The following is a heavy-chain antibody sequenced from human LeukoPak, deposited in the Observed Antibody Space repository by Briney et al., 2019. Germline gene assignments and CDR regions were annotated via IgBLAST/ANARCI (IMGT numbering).Heavy chain of an antibody. CDR3: TTDPRWTRDHYMDV. CDR2: IKSKTDGGTT. CDR1: GFTFSNAW. J-gene: IGHJ6*03. Sequence: PGGSLRLSCAASGFTFSNAWMSWVRQAPGKGLEWVGRIKSKTDGGTTDYAAPVKGRFTISRDDSKNTLYLKMNSLKTEDTAVYYCTTDPRWTRDHYMDVWGKGTTVTVSS. D-gene: IGHD3/OR15-3a*01. V-gene: IGHV3-15*01.